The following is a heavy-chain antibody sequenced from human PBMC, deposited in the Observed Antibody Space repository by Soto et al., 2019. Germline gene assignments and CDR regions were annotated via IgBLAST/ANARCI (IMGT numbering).Heavy chain of an antibody. CDR1: GFTFDDYA. CDR3: AKDRSSGERGLELPQTLDY. J-gene: IGHJ4*02. V-gene: IGHV3-9*01. D-gene: IGHD1-7*01. CDR2: ISWNSGSI. Sequence: EVQLVESGGGLVQPGRSLRLSCAASGFTFDDYAMHWVRQAPGKGLEWVSGISWNSGSIGYADSVKGRFTISRDNAKNSLYLQMNSLRAEDTALYYCAKDRSSGERGLELPQTLDYWGQGTLVTVSS.